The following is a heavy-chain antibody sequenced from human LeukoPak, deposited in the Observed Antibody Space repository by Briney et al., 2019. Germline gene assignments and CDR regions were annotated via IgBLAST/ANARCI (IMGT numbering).Heavy chain of an antibody. D-gene: IGHD3-22*01. CDR2: ISSSGSTI. CDR1: GFTFSDYY. CDR3: ARDPYYYDSSGYYYTYFDY. J-gene: IGHJ4*02. Sequence: GGSLRLSCAASGFTFSDYYMSWIRQAPGKGLEWVSYISSSGSTIYYADSVKGRFTISRDNAKNSLYLQMNSLRAEDTAVYYCARDPYYYDSSGYYYTYFDYWGQGTLVTVSS. V-gene: IGHV3-11*01.